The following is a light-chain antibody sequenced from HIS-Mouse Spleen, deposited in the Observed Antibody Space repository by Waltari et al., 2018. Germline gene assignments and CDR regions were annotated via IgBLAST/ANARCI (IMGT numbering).Light chain of an antibody. CDR1: NIGSQS. CDR2: DDS. CDR3: QVWDSSSDRV. J-gene: IGLJ1*01. V-gene: IGLV3-21*02. Sequence: SYVLTQPPSVSVAPGQTARLTCGGNNIGSQSVHWYQQKPGQAPVMVVYDDSDRPSGIPERFSGSNSGNTATLTISRVEAGDEADYYCQVWDSSSDRVFGTGTKVTVL.